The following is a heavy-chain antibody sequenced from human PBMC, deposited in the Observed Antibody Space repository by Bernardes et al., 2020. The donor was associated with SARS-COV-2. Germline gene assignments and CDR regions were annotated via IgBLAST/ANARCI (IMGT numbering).Heavy chain of an antibody. J-gene: IGHJ6*02. CDR2: IWYGGGNT. CDR3: ARVYYVTDV. D-gene: IGHD3-10*02. Sequence: VGSLRLSCVASGFTFSSYAMSWVRQAPGKGLEWVAVIWYGGGNTYYADSVKGRFTISRDNSKNTLYVQMNSLRAEDTAVYYCARVYYVTDVLCQGTTVTVSS. V-gene: IGHV3-33*01. CDR1: GFTFSSYA.